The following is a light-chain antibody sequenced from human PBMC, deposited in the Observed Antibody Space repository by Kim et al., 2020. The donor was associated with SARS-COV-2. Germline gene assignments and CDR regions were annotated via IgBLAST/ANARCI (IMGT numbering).Light chain of an antibody. CDR3: QVSEV. V-gene: IGLV3-21*01. Sequence: SYELTQPPSVSVAPGKTAEITCGGNNIGSNSVHWYQQKSGQAPVLVIHYDTDRPSGIPERFSASNSGNTATLTISTVEAGDEADYYCQVSEVFGGGTQLTVL. J-gene: IGLJ3*02. CDR1: NIGSNS. CDR2: YDT.